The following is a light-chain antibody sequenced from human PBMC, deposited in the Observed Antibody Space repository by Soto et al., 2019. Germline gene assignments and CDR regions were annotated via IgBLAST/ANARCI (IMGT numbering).Light chain of an antibody. J-gene: IGKJ3*01. Sequence: DIQMTQSPSSLSASVGDRVTITCQASQDISNFLNWYQQKPGTAPKLLIYDASNLETGVPSRFSGSGSGTDFTFTISSLQPEDIATYYCQQYDNLPPFAFGPGTTVDIK. CDR1: QDISNF. V-gene: IGKV1-33*01. CDR3: QQYDNLPPFA. CDR2: DAS.